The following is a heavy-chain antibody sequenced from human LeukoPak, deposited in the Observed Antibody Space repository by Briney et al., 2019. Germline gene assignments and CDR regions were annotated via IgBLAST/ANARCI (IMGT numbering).Heavy chain of an antibody. J-gene: IGHJ1*01. CDR1: GFTFSSYG. D-gene: IGHD6-13*01. CDR2: ISLDATNK. V-gene: IGHV3-30*03. CDR3: ARAEGGYSSIRGYFQH. Sequence: PGRSLRLSCAGSGFTFSSYGMHWVRQAPGKGLEWVSFISLDATNKYYADSVRGRFTISRDNSKNTLFLQMSSLRVEDTAVYYCARAEGGYSSIRGYFQHWGQGTLVTVSS.